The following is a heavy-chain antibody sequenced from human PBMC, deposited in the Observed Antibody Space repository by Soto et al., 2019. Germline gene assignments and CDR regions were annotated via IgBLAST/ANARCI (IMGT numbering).Heavy chain of an antibody. CDR2: IYYSGST. CDR1: GGSISSGGYS. V-gene: IGHV4-30-2*03. CDR3: ATQEVGGSYVYTFDP. D-gene: IGHD1-26*01. J-gene: IGHJ5*02. Sequence: SETLSLTCAVSGGSISSGGYSWSWIRQPPGKGLEWIGYIYYSGSTYYNPSLKSRVTISVDTSKNHFSLKLSSVTAADTAVYYCATQEVGGSYVYTFDPWGQGTLVTV.